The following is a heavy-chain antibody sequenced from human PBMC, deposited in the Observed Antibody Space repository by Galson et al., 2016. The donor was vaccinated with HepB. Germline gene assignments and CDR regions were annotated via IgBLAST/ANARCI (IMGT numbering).Heavy chain of an antibody. Sequence: SVKVSCKVSGYSLTELSMHWVRQAPGKGLEWMGSFDPEDGKTIYAQRFQGRVSMTEDTSTDTAYMQLSSLRSEDTAVYYCTTGQAWLQFLHQAFDYWGQGTLVTVTS. CDR2: FDPEDGKT. V-gene: IGHV1-24*01. CDR1: GYSLTELS. D-gene: IGHD5-24*01. J-gene: IGHJ4*02. CDR3: TTGQAWLQFLHQAFDY.